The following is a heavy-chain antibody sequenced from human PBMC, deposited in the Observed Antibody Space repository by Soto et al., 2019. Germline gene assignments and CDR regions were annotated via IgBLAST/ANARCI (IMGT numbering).Heavy chain of an antibody. CDR3: ARTTPDIVVVVAAASYYGMDV. CDR1: GGTFSSYA. J-gene: IGHJ6*02. D-gene: IGHD2-15*01. V-gene: IGHV1-69*01. Sequence: QVQLVQSGAEVKKPGSSVKVSCKASGGTFSSYAISWVRQAPGQGLEWMGGIIPIFGTANYAQKFQGRVTITADESTSTAYMELSSLRSEDTAVYYCARTTPDIVVVVAAASYYGMDVWGQXTTVX. CDR2: IIPIFGTA.